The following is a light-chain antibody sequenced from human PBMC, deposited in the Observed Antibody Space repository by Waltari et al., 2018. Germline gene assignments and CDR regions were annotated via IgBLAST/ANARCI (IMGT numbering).Light chain of an antibody. J-gene: IGKJ5*01. CDR1: QSISNW. Sequence: DIQMTQSPSTLSASVGERVTITCRASQSISNWLAWYQQKPGKAPKLLIYKASNLESGVPARFSGSGSGTEFILTINSLQPDDFATYYCQQYNSYSITFGQGTRLEIK. CDR2: KAS. CDR3: QQYNSYSIT. V-gene: IGKV1-5*03.